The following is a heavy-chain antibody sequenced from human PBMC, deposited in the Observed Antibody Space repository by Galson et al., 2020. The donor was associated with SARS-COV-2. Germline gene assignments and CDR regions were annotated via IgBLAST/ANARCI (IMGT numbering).Heavy chain of an antibody. J-gene: IGHJ6*02. CDR3: ARLGLAARRGYYYYCMDV. V-gene: IGHV1-46*01. CDR2: IHPRGGST. Sequence: ASVKVSCKASGYTLTSYYMHWVRQAPGQGLEWMGIIHPRGGSTSYAQKFQGRVTMNRDTSTSTFYMARSSLRSDDTAGYYCARLGLAARRGYYYYCMDVWGQGTTVTVS. CDR1: GYTLTSYY. D-gene: IGHD6-6*01.